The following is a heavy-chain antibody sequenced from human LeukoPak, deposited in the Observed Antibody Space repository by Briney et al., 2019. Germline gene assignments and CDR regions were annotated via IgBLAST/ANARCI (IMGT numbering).Heavy chain of an antibody. CDR3: ASQEGLDPSVPIHST. CDR1: GYTFTGYY. D-gene: IGHD2-2*03. V-gene: IGHV1-2*02. Sequence: GASVKVSCKASGYTFTGYYMHWVRQAPGQGLEWMGWINPNSGGTNYAQKFQGRVTMTRDTSISTAYMELSRLRSDDTAVYYCASQEGLDPSVPIHSTWGQGTLVTVSS. CDR2: INPNSGGT. J-gene: IGHJ5*02.